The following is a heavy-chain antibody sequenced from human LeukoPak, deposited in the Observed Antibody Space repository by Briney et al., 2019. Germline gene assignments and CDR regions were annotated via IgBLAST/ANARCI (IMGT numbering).Heavy chain of an antibody. J-gene: IGHJ4*02. V-gene: IGHV3-23*01. CDR1: GFTFSTYA. CDR3: AKDLRPDGLYDFDS. CDR2: IAGNSIKI. D-gene: IGHD5/OR15-5a*01. Sequence: GGSLRLSCAASGFTFSTYAMNWVRQAPGRGLEWVSVIAGNSIKIRYADSVKGRFTISRDNSKNTVFLQMNSLKVEDTALYYCAKDLRPDGLYDFDSWGQGTLVTVSS.